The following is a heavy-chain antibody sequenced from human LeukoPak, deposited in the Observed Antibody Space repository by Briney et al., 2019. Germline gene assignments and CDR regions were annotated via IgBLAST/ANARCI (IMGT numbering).Heavy chain of an antibody. V-gene: IGHV3-23*01. CDR2: ISGSGVGT. Sequence: GGSLRLSCAASGFTFSSYTMNWVRQAPGKGLEWVSAISGSGVGTYYADSVKGRFTISRDNSWNTLYLQMNSLRAEDTAVYYCAKDPDTMVRGVYNGMDVWGQGTTVTVSS. CDR1: GFTFSSYT. D-gene: IGHD3-10*01. J-gene: IGHJ6*02. CDR3: AKDPDTMVRGVYNGMDV.